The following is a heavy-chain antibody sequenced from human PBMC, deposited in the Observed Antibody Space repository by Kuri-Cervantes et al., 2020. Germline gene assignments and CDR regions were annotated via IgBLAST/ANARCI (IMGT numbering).Heavy chain of an antibody. D-gene: IGHD3-3*01. CDR1: GFTFSSYG. V-gene: IGHV3-30*18. CDR2: ISYDGSNK. CDR3: AKGASLDF. J-gene: IGHJ4*02. Sequence: SLKISCAASGFTFSSYGMHWVRQAPGKGLEWVAVISYDGSNKYYADSVKGRFTISRDNSKNTLYLQMNSLRAEDTAVYYCAKGASLDFWGQGTLVTVSS.